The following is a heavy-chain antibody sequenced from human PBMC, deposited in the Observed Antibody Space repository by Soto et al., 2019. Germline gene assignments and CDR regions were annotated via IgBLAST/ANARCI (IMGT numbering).Heavy chain of an antibody. J-gene: IGHJ6*03. D-gene: IGHD1-26*01. Sequence: GSLRLSCAASGFNFNYYPIHWVRPAPGKGLEWVALISYDGSHEYYADSVKGRFSLSRDNSKNTVSLQMTGVRVDDTAVYYGARGEVLRCFDHYYVDVGGQGTTVTVSS. V-gene: IGHV3-30-3*01. CDR1: GFNFNYYP. CDR2: ISYDGSHE. CDR3: ARGEVLRCFDHYYVDV.